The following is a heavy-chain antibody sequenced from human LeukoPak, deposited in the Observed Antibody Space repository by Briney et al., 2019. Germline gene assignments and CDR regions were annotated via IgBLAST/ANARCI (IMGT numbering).Heavy chain of an antibody. D-gene: IGHD5-18*01. J-gene: IGHJ4*02. V-gene: IGHV3-7*01. CDR2: IKQDGSEE. CDR3: ARDYGFRPMVTTFDY. CDR1: GYTFSSYW. Sequence: GGSLRLSCAASGYTFSSYWMSWVRQAPGKGLEWVANIKQDGSEENYVDFVKGRFTISRDNAKNSLYLQMNSLTAEDTAVYYCARDYGFRPMVTTFDYWGQGTLVTVSS.